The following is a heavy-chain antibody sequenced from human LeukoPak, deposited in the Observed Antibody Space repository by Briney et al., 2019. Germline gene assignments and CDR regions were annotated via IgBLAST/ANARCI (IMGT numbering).Heavy chain of an antibody. D-gene: IGHD2-8*01. CDR3: ARDRRMLYAYTYFDY. V-gene: IGHV3-11*04. J-gene: IGHJ4*02. CDR1: GFTFSDYY. Sequence: GGSLRLSCAASGFTFSDYYMSWIRQAPGKWLEWVSYISSSGSTIYYADSVKGRFTISRDNAKNSLYLQMNSLRAEDTAVYYCARDRRMLYAYTYFDYWGQGTLVTVSS. CDR2: ISSSGSTI.